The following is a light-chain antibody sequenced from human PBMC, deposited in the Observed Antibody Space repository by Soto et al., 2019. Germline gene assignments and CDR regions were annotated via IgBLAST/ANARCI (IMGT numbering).Light chain of an antibody. CDR2: GAS. CDR1: QSGSSN. Sequence: EIVMTQSPATLSVSPGERATLSCRASQSGSSNLAWYQQKPGQAHRLLIYGASNRATGIPARFSGSGSGTEFTLTISSLQSEDFAVYYCEQDNDCAPWTFGQRTKVEL. J-gene: IGKJ1*01. V-gene: IGKV3-15*01. CDR3: EQDNDCAPWT.